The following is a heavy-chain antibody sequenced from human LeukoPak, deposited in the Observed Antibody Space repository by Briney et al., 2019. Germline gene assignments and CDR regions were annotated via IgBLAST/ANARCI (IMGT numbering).Heavy chain of an antibody. CDR3: AKRVTVTTKYFDS. CDR1: GFTFSSYA. D-gene: IGHD4-17*01. J-gene: IGHJ4*02. V-gene: IGHV3-23*01. Sequence: GGSLRLSCAASGFTFSSYAMSWVRQAPGQGLEWVSVIGTGGETHYADSVRGRFTISRNNFKNTLYLQMNSLRAEDTAVYYCAKRVTVTTKYFDSWGQGTLVTVSS. CDR2: IGTGGET.